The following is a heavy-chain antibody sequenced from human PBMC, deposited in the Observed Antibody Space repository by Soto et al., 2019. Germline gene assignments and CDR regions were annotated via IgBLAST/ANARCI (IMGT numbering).Heavy chain of an antibody. CDR2: ISWEGGSI. J-gene: IGHJ6*02. V-gene: IGHV3-9*01. CDR1: GFTFNNYA. Sequence: HPGGSLRLSCSASGFTFNNYAMHWVRQAPGKGLEWVSGISWEGGSIGYADSVKGRFTISRDNAKNSLYLQMNSLRPEDTALYYCTKARLWGGDGYNSYYYNAMDVWGQGTTVTVSS. D-gene: IGHD3-16*01. CDR3: TKARLWGGDGYNSYYYNAMDV.